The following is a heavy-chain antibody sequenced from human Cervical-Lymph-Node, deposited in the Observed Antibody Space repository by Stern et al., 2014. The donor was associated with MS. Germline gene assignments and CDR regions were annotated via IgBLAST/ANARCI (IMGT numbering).Heavy chain of an antibody. CDR3: ARGAVNWSGSPRRYFYYGMDV. CDR2: IIPIFAPP. D-gene: IGHD3-3*01. J-gene: IGHJ6*02. CDR1: GGSFNNYA. V-gene: IGHV1-69*01. Sequence: VHLVEYGAEVKKPGSSLKVSCKGSGGSFNNYAISWVRQAPGQGLEWMGGIIPIFAPPDYAQKFQGRVTITADEPTSTAYMELSSLTSEDTAVYYCARGAVNWSGSPRRYFYYGMDVWGQGTTVTVSS.